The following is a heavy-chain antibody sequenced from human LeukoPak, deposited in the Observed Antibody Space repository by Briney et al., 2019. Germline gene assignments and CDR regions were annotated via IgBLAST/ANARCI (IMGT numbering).Heavy chain of an antibody. J-gene: IGHJ4*02. D-gene: IGHD6-6*01. CDR1: GGSINNYY. Sequence: PSETLSLTCTGSGGSINNYYWSWLRQPPGKGLEGIGYIYHSGSTNYNPSLKSRVTISIDTSKNQFSLRLSSVTAADTAIYYCARGHLKYSSSHNFDYWGQGTLVTVSS. CDR3: ARGHLKYSSSHNFDY. V-gene: IGHV4-59*01. CDR2: IYHSGST.